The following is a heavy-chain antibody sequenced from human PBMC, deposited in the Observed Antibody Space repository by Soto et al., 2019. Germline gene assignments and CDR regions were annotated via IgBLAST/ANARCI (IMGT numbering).Heavy chain of an antibody. Sequence: GGSLRLSCAASGFTFTRYSMNWVRQAPGKGLEWVSSISSTTNYIYYGDSMKGRFTISRANAKNSLYLEMNSLRAEDTAVYYCARESEDLTSKFDSWGQGTLVTVSS. CDR2: ISSTTNYI. CDR3: ARESEDLTSKFDS. V-gene: IGHV3-21*06. J-gene: IGHJ4*02. CDR1: GFTFTRYS.